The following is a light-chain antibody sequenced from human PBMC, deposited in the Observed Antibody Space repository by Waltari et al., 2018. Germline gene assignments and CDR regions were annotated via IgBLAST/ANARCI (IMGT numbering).Light chain of an antibody. CDR3: CSYAGRVV. CDR2: EVN. CDR1: SRDIGTYDL. J-gene: IGLJ2*01. V-gene: IGLV2-23*02. Sequence: QSALTQPASVSGSPGQSITISCTGTSRDIGTYDLVSWYQKYPGKVPKLMIYEVNKRPSGLSDRFSGSKSGNTASLTISGLQAEDEADYYCCSYAGRVVFGGGTKLTVL.